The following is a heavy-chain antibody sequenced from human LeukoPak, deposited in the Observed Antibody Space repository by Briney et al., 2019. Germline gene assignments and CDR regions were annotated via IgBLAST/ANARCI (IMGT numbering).Heavy chain of an antibody. Sequence: PGGSLRLSCAASGFTFDDYAMHWVRQAPGKGLEWVSGISWNSGSIGYADSVKGRFTISRDNAKNSLYLQMNSLRAEDTAVYYCARDEDDFWSGYYYGMDVWGQGTTVTVSS. J-gene: IGHJ6*02. CDR2: ISWNSGSI. D-gene: IGHD3-3*01. CDR3: ARDEDDFWSGYYYGMDV. V-gene: IGHV3-9*01. CDR1: GFTFDDYA.